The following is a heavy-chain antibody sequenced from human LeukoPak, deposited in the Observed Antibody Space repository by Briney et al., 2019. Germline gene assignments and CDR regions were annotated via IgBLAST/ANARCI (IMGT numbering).Heavy chain of an antibody. J-gene: IGHJ4*02. CDR3: ARDRKIAVAGTDFDY. D-gene: IGHD6-19*01. Sequence: GGSLRLSCAASGFTCSSYSMNWVRQAPGKGLEWVSSISSSSSYIYYADSVKGRFTISRDNAKNSLYLQMNSLRAEDTAVYYCARDRKIAVAGTDFDYWGQGTLVTVSS. V-gene: IGHV3-21*01. CDR2: ISSSSSYI. CDR1: GFTCSSYS.